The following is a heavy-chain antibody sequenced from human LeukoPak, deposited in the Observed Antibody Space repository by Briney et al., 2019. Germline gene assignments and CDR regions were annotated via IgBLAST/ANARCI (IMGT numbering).Heavy chain of an antibody. CDR3: WGGGWKKPFDY. D-gene: IGHD2-21*01. CDR2: IIPIFGTA. CDR1: GGTFSSYA. Sequence: ASVKVSCKASGGTFSSYAISWVRQAPGQGLEWMGGIIPIFGTADYAQKFQGRVTITADESTSTAYMELSSLRPEDTAVYYCWGGGWKKPFDYWGQGTLVTVSS. J-gene: IGHJ4*02. V-gene: IGHV1-69*13.